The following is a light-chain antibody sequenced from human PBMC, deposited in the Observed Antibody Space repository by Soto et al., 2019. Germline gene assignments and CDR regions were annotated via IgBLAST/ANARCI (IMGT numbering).Light chain of an antibody. J-gene: IGKJ1*01. CDR3: HQRQSLPRK. CDR2: LTS. V-gene: IGKV3-11*01. CDR1: RALNTR. Sequence: EIVLTQSPATLSAFPGDRVTLSCRASRALNTRLAWYQHKPGQAPSLLIYLTSNRAAGVPARFSAWGSETDFTLTIIDVEPEDFAVYYCHQRQSLPRKFGQGTKVEIK.